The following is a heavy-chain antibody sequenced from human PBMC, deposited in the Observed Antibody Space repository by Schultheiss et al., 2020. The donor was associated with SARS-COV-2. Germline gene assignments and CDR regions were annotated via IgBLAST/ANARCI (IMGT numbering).Heavy chain of an antibody. CDR3: ATAGSNFLSNWFDH. V-gene: IGHV5-51*01. CDR2: IFPGDSDT. J-gene: IGHJ5*02. D-gene: IGHD1-26*01. CDR1: GYSFTSYW. Sequence: GESLKISCKGSGYSFTSYWIGWVRQMPGNGLEWMGIIFPGDSDTKYSPSFQGHVTISADRSISTAYLQWFSLKASDSAMYYCATAGSNFLSNWFDHWGQGALVTVFS.